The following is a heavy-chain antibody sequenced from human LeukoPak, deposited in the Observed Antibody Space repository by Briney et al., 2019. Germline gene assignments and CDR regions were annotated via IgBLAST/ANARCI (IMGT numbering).Heavy chain of an antibody. Sequence: ASVKFSCEASGYTFTSDDIKCVGQGTGKGLEWMGWMNPNSGNTGYAQKFQGRVTMTRNTSISTAYMELSSLRSEDTAVYYCATTLRYCSSTSCSWDYWGQGTLVTVSS. V-gene: IGHV1-8*01. D-gene: IGHD2-2*01. J-gene: IGHJ4*02. CDR3: ATTLRYCSSTSCSWDY. CDR1: GYTFTSDD. CDR2: MNPNSGNT.